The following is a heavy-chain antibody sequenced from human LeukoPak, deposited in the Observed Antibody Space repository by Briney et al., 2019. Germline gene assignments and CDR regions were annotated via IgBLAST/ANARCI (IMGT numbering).Heavy chain of an antibody. D-gene: IGHD5-24*01. CDR2: IKQDGSEK. CDR3: ARDKHNPGSAFDI. J-gene: IGHJ3*02. V-gene: IGHV3-7*01. CDR1: GFTFSSYW. Sequence: GGSLRLSCAASGFTFSSYWMSWVRQAPGKGLEWVANIKQDGSEKHYVDSVKGRFTISRDNAKNSLYLQVNSLRAEDTAVYYCARDKHNPGSAFDIWGQGTMLTVSS.